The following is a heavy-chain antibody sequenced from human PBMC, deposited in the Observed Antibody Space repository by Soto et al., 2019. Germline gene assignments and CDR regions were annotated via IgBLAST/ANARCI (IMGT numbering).Heavy chain of an antibody. J-gene: IGHJ4*02. D-gene: IGHD6-19*01. Sequence: QVQLVQSGAEVKKPGASVKVSCKASGYTFTSYGISWVRQAHGQGLEWMGWISVYNGKTNYAQKFQGRVTMTTDTSTSTVYMELRSLRSDDTAVYYCARDLEQLLVRNDYWAQGTLVTVSS. CDR2: ISVYNGKT. V-gene: IGHV1-18*04. CDR3: ARDLEQLLVRNDY. CDR1: GYTFTSYG.